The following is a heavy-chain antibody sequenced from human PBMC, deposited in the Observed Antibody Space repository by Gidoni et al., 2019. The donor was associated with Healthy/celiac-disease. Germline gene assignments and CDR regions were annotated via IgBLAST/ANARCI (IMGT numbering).Heavy chain of an antibody. D-gene: IGHD6-19*01. V-gene: IGHV3-23*01. CDR1: GFTFSSYA. Sequence: EVQLLESGGGLVQPGGSLRLSCAASGFTFSSYAMSWVRQAPGQGLEWVSAISGSGGSTYYADSVKGRFTISRDNSKNTLYLQMNSLRAEDTAVYYCAKGDGHSSGWPAFDYWGQGTLVTVSS. CDR2: ISGSGGST. J-gene: IGHJ4*02. CDR3: AKGDGHSSGWPAFDY.